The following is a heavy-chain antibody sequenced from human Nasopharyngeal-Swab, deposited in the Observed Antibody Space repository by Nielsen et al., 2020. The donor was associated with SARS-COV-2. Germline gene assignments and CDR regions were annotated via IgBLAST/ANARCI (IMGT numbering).Heavy chain of an antibody. J-gene: IGHJ6*02. D-gene: IGHD5-18*01. Sequence: WVRQAPGQGLEWMGGIIPIFGTANYAQKFQGRVTITADESTSTAYMELSSLRSEDTAVYYCARGGRTRIQLWQGPPYGMDVWGQETTVTVSS. CDR3: ARGGRTRIQLWQGPPYGMDV. CDR2: IIPIFGTA. V-gene: IGHV1-69*01.